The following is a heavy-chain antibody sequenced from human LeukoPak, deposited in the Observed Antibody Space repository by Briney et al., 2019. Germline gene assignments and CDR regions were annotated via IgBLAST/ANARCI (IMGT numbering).Heavy chain of an antibody. CDR2: IIPIFGTA. Sequence: GASVKVSCKASGGTSSSYAISWVRQAPGQGLEWMGGIIPIFGTANYAQKFQGRVTITADESTSTAYMELSSLRSEDTAVYYCASRPMVRGVINHYYYYYMDVWGKGTTVTISS. J-gene: IGHJ6*03. CDR3: ASRPMVRGVINHYYYYYMDV. D-gene: IGHD3-10*01. V-gene: IGHV1-69*01. CDR1: GGTSSSYA.